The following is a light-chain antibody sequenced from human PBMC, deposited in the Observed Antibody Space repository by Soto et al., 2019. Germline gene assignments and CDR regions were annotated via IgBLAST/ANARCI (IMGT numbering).Light chain of an antibody. Sequence: EIVLTQSPATLSLSPGARATLSCRASQTVSSSLAWYQQKPGQAPRLLIYEVSNRATGIPARFSGSVSGADFTLTISSLEPGDFALYYCQQHIKWPLTFGGGTKV. CDR2: EVS. J-gene: IGKJ4*01. CDR1: QTVSSS. CDR3: QQHIKWPLT. V-gene: IGKV3-11*01.